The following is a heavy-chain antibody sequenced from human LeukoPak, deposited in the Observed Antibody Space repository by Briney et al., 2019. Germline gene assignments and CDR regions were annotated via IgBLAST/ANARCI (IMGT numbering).Heavy chain of an antibody. D-gene: IGHD2-15*01. V-gene: IGHV4-59*01. CDR2: IYYSGST. CDR3: ARGRVVVVVAATRVIYYYYMDV. CDR1: GGSISSYY. J-gene: IGHJ6*03. Sequence: SETLSLTCTVSGGSISSYYWSWIRQPPGKGLEWIGYIYYSGSTNCNPSLKSRVTISVDTSKNQFSLKLSSVTAADTAVYYCARGRVVVVVAATRVIYYYYMDVWGKGTTVTVSS.